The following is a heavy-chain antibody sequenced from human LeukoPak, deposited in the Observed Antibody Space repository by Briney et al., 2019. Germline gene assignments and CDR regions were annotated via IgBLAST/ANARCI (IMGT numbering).Heavy chain of an antibody. D-gene: IGHD2-2*01. Sequence: PGGSLRLSCAASGFTFSSYAMHWVRQAPGKGLEWVAVISYDGSNKYYADSVKGRFTISRDNSKNTLYLQMNSLRAEDTAVYYCARDTSRFPFGECDYWGQGTLVTVSS. J-gene: IGHJ4*02. CDR3: ARDTSRFPFGECDY. V-gene: IGHV3-30-3*01. CDR2: ISYDGSNK. CDR1: GFTFSSYA.